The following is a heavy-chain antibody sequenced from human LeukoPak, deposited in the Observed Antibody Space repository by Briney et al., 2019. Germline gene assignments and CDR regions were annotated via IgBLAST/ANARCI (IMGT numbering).Heavy chain of an antibody. CDR3: ARAAPRVTFGGVIRL. CDR1: GGSFSGYY. J-gene: IGHJ4*02. D-gene: IGHD3-16*02. Sequence: SETLSLTCAVYGGSFSGYYWSWIRQLPGKGLEWIGEINHSGSTNYNPSLKSRVTISVDTSKNQFSLKLSSVTAADTAVYYCARAAPRVTFGGVIRLWGQGTLVTVSS. CDR2: INHSGST. V-gene: IGHV4-34*01.